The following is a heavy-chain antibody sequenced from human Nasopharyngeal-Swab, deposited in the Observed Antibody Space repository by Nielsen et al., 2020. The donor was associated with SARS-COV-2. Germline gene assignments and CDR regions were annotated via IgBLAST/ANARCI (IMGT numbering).Heavy chain of an antibody. V-gene: IGHV4-34*09. D-gene: IGHD2-15*01. CDR2: INHSGGT. J-gene: IGHJ3*02. Sequence: SETLSLTCAVYGGSFSGYYWSWIRQPPGKGLEWIGEINHSGGTNYNPSLKSRVTISVDTSKNQFSLKLSSVTAADTAVYYCARVLTRNLVVALVLDAFDIWGQGTMVTVSS. CDR1: GGSFSGYY. CDR3: ARVLTRNLVVALVLDAFDI.